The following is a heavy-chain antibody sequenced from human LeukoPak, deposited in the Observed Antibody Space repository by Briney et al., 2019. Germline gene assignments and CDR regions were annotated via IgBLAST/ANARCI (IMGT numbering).Heavy chain of an antibody. V-gene: IGHV1-8*01. J-gene: IGHJ6*02. D-gene: IGHD1-26*01. CDR3: ARSGSYYHYYGMDV. CDR2: MNPNSGNT. Sequence: ASVKVSCKASGYTFTSYDINWVRQATGQGLEWMGWMNPNSGNTGYAQKFQGRVTMTRNTSISTAYMELSSLRSEDTAVYYCARSGSYYHYYGMDVWGQGTTATVSS. CDR1: GYTFTSYD.